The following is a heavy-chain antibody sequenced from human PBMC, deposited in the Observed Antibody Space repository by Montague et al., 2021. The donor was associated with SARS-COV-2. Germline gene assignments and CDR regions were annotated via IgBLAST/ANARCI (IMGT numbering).Heavy chain of an antibody. CDR1: GFTCSSDS. D-gene: IGHD5-24*01. CDR3: AREGEMATIWVGYYYYYGMDV. Sequence: SLRLSCPAAGFTCSSDSMNWVRQAPGKGLEWVSYISSSSSTIYYADSVKGRFTISRDNAKNSLYLQMNSLRAEDTAVYYCAREGEMATIWVGYYYYYGMDVWGQGTTVTVSS. V-gene: IGHV3-48*04. J-gene: IGHJ6*02. CDR2: ISSSSSTI.